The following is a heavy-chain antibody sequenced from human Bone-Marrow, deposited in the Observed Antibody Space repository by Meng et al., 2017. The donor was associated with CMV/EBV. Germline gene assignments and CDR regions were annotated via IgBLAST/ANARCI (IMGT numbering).Heavy chain of an antibody. J-gene: IGHJ6*02. Sequence: GGSLRLSCAASGFTFSSYSMNWVRQAPGKGLEWVSSISSSSSYIYYADSVKGRFTISRDNAKNSLYLQMNSLRAEDTAVYYCARRLMGPSYDILTGHYSYYGMDVWGQGTTVTVSS. CDR3: ARRLMGPSYDILTGHYSYYGMDV. V-gene: IGHV3-21*01. D-gene: IGHD3-9*01. CDR2: ISSSSSYI. CDR1: GFTFSSYS.